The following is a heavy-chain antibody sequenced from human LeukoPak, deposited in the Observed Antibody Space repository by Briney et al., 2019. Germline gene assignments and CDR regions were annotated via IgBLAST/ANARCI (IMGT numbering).Heavy chain of an antibody. CDR2: ISGSGGST. CDR3: TSSRRGSGSYFPFDY. CDR1: GFTFSSYA. Sequence: PGGSLRLSCAASGFTFSSYAMSWVRQAPGKGLEWVSAISGSGGSTYYADSVKGRFTISRDNSKNTLYLQMNSLRAEDTAVYYCTSSRRGSGSYFPFDYWGQGTLVTVSS. D-gene: IGHD1-26*01. V-gene: IGHV3-23*01. J-gene: IGHJ4*02.